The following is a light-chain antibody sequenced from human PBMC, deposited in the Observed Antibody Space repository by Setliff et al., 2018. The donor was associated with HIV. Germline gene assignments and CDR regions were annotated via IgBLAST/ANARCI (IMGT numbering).Light chain of an antibody. CDR3: CSYTSSLTYG. CDR2: EVR. V-gene: IGLV2-14*03. CDR1: SSDVGSYNF. Sequence: QSALTQPASVSGSPGQSITISCSGTSSDVGSYNFVSWYQQHPGKAPQLIIYEVRQRPSWVSSRFSGAKSGNTASLTISGLQAEDQADYYCCSYTSSLTYGFGTGTRSPS. J-gene: IGLJ1*01.